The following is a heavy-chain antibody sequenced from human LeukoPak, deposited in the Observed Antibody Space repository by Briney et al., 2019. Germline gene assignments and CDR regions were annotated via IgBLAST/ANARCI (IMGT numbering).Heavy chain of an antibody. V-gene: IGHV3-48*01. Sequence: PGGSLRLSCAASGFTFSSYSMNWVRQAPGKGLEWVSYISSSSSTIYYADSVKGRFTISRDNAKNSLYLQMNSLRAEDTAVYYCASESVRDYYDSSGYYPPDYWGQGTLVTVSS. CDR3: ASESVRDYYDSSGYYPPDY. CDR2: ISSSSSTI. CDR1: GFTFSSYS. J-gene: IGHJ4*02. D-gene: IGHD3-22*01.